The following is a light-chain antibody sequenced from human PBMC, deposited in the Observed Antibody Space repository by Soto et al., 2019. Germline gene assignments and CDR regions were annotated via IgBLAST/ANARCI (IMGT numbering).Light chain of an antibody. CDR2: DVS. V-gene: IGLV2-8*01. CDR1: SSDVGGYNY. CDR3: SSFAGNNHVV. Sequence: QSALTQPPSASGSPGQSVTISCTGTSSDVGGYNYVSWYQQHPGKAPKLMISDVSKRPSGVPDRFSGSKSGNTASLTVSGLQAEYEADYYCSSFAGNNHVVFGGGTKLTVL. J-gene: IGLJ2*01.